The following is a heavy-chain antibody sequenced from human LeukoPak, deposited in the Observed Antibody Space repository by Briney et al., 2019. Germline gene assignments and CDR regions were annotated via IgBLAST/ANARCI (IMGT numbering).Heavy chain of an antibody. J-gene: IGHJ4*02. V-gene: IGHV3-30*16. CDR2: ISYDGSNK. CDR1: GFLYSSYD. D-gene: IGHD6-25*01. CDR3: ARDYAAAADC. Sequence: GGPLTLLCTASGFLYSSYDVHGVRRATGKGLEWVAVISYDGSNKYYADSVKCRFTIYRDNSKNTLYLQMNILRPEDTAVYYCARDYAAAADCWGQGTLATVSA.